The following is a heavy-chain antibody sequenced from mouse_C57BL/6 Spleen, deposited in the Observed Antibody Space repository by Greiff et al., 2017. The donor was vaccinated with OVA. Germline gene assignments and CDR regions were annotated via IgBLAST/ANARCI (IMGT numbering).Heavy chain of an antibody. Sequence: DVQLQESGPGLVKPSQSLSLTCSVTGYSITSGYYWNWIRQFPGNKLEWMGYISYDGSNNYNPSLKNRISITRDTSKNQFFLKLNSVTTEDTATYYCARVGGWYFDVWGTGTTVTVSS. J-gene: IGHJ1*03. CDR3: ARVGGWYFDV. CDR2: ISYDGSN. V-gene: IGHV3-6*01. CDR1: GYSITSGYY.